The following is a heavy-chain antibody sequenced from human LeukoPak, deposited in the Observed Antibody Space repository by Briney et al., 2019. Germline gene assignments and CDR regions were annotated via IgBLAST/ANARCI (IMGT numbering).Heavy chain of an antibody. CDR2: ITPILGTS. V-gene: IGHV1-69*05. Sequence: SVKVSCKASGGTFSSYAFSWVRQAPGQGLEWMGGITPILGTSNYAQKFQGRVTITTDESTSTAYMELSSLRSEDTAVYYCARNIRIARGGSYLYFLYYFDYWGQGTLVTVSS. CDR3: ARNIRIARGGSYLYFLYYFDY. CDR1: GGTFSSYA. D-gene: IGHD1-26*01. J-gene: IGHJ4*02.